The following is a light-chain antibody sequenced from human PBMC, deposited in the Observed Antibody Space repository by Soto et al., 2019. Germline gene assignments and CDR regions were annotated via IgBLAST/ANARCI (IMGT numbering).Light chain of an antibody. Sequence: DIVMTQSPDSLAVPLGERATINCKSSQSVLYSSNNKNYLAWYQQKPGQPPKLLIYWASTRESGVPDRFSGSGSGTDFTLTISSLQAEDVAVYYCQQYYITPLTFGGGTKVEIK. CDR2: WAS. CDR3: QQYYITPLT. J-gene: IGKJ4*01. V-gene: IGKV4-1*01. CDR1: QSVLYSSNNKNY.